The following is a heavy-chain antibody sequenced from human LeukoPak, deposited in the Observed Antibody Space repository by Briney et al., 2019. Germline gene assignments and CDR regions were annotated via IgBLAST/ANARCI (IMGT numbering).Heavy chain of an antibody. CDR2: ISPSGGRT. D-gene: IGHD2-21*02. Sequence: GGSLRLSCAASGFAFSTYAMHWVRQAPGKGLESVSAISPSGGRTCYANSVKGRFTISRDNSKNTLYLQMGSLRPEDMALYYCARPAAETTATLDYWGQGILVTVSS. CDR1: GFAFSTYA. CDR3: ARPAAETTATLDY. V-gene: IGHV3-64*01. J-gene: IGHJ4*02.